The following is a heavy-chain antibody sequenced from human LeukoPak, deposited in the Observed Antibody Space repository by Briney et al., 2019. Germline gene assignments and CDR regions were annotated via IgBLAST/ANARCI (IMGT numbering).Heavy chain of an antibody. V-gene: IGHV4-39*01. J-gene: IGHJ4*02. D-gene: IGHD3-10*01. CDR1: GGSISSSSHY. Sequence: PSETLSLTCTVSGGSISSSSHYWGWIRQPPGKGLEWIGNIYFSGSTYYNPSLKSRVTISVDTSKSQFSLKLSSVTAADTAVYYCARPVRSSYGSGSYGVDWGQGTLVTVSS. CDR2: IYFSGST. CDR3: ARPVRSSYGSGSYGVD.